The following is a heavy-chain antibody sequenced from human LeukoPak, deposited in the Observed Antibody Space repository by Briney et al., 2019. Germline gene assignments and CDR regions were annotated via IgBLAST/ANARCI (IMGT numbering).Heavy chain of an antibody. Sequence: SETLSLTCTVSGGSISSYYWSWIRQPAGKGLEWIGRIYTSGSTNYNPSLKSRVTMSVDTSKNQFSLRLRSVTAADTAVYYCARRVVSIRTSTFDNWFAPWGQGTLVTVSS. CDR1: GGSISSYY. CDR3: ARRVVSIRTSTFDNWFAP. J-gene: IGHJ5*02. CDR2: IYTSGST. D-gene: IGHD2/OR15-2a*01. V-gene: IGHV4-4*07.